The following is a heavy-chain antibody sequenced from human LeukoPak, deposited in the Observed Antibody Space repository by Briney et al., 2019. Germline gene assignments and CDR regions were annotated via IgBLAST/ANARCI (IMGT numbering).Heavy chain of an antibody. V-gene: IGHV1-2*02. CDR2: INPNSGGT. Sequence: ASVKVSCKASGYTFTGYYMHWVRQAPGQGLEWMGWINPNSGGTNYAQKFQGRVTMTRDTSISTAYMELSRLRSDDTAVYYCAREAGVGATSPSYYWGQGTLVTVSS. D-gene: IGHD1-26*01. CDR3: AREAGVGATSPSYY. J-gene: IGHJ4*02. CDR1: GYTFTGYY.